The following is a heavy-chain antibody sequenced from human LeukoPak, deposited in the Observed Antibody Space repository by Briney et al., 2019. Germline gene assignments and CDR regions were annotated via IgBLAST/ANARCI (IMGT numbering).Heavy chain of an antibody. V-gene: IGHV1-2*02. D-gene: IGHD3-22*01. CDR2: INPNSGGT. J-gene: IGHJ4*02. CDR1: GYTFTGYY. CDR3: ARAQTYYYDSSGYDFDY. Sequence: ASVKVSCKASGYTFTGYYMHWVRQAPGPGLEWMGWINPNSGGTNYAQKFQGRVTMTRDTSISTAYMELSRLRSDDTAVYYCARAQTYYYDSSGYDFDYWGQGTLVTVSS.